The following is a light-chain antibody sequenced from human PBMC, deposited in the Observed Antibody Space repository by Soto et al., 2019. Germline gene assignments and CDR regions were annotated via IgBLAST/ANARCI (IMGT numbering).Light chain of an antibody. V-gene: IGKV1-5*01. J-gene: IGKJ5*01. Sequence: EIRVTQSASTLSANIGDRVTITCRASQSLDNCLAWYQQKPGKAPKLLIYDVSSLESGVPSRFSGSGSETEFTLTISSLQPEDFATYYCQHFTDHPPMTFAQGTRLEI. CDR2: DVS. CDR3: QHFTDHPPMT. CDR1: QSLDNC.